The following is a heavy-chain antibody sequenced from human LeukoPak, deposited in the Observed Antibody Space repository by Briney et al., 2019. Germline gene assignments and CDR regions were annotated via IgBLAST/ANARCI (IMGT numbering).Heavy chain of an antibody. J-gene: IGHJ4*02. Sequence: KPSETLSLTCTVSGGSISSGDYYWSWIRQPPGKGLEWIGYIYYSGSTYYNPSLKSRVTISVDTSKNQFSLKLSSVTAADTAVYYCARDRIPYDSSGYPSGVWGQGTLVTVSS. CDR2: IYYSGST. CDR3: ARDRIPYDSSGYPSGV. V-gene: IGHV4-30-4*01. D-gene: IGHD3-22*01. CDR1: GGSISSGDYY.